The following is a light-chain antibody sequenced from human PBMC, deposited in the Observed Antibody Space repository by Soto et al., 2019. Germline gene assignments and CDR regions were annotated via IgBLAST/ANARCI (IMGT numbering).Light chain of an antibody. Sequence: EIVMTQSPATLSVSPVERATLSCMASQSVSGHLAWYQQNPGQAPRLLIYDASTRATGIPDRFSGSGSQTDFTLTISRLEPEDFAVYYCQQYGTSPRTFGQGTKVDIK. V-gene: IGKV3-15*01. CDR1: QSVSGH. CDR2: DAS. CDR3: QQYGTSPRT. J-gene: IGKJ1*01.